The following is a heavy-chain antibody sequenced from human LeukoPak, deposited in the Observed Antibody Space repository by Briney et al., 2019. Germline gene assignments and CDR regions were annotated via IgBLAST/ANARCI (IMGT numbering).Heavy chain of an antibody. D-gene: IGHD3-22*01. J-gene: IGHJ4*02. Sequence: GGSLRLSCAASGFIVSSNYMSWVRQAPGKGLEWVSVIYSGGSTHYADSVKGRFTISRDNSKNTLYLQMNSLRAEDTAVYYCAMEAMIVVVNLPVEDYWGQGTLVTVSS. CDR1: GFIVSSNY. CDR2: IYSGGST. V-gene: IGHV3-53*01. CDR3: AMEAMIVVVNLPVEDY.